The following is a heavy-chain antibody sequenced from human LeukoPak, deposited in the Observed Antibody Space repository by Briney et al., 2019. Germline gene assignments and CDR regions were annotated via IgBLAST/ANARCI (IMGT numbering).Heavy chain of an antibody. CDR2: IYYSGST. CDR3: ARQAVDDFWSGYYWRINWFDP. Sequence: SETLSLTCTVSGGSIRSSSYYWGWIRQPPGKGLEWIGSIYYSGSTYYNPSLKSRVTISVDTSKNQFSLKLSSVTAADTAVYYCARQAVDDFWSGYYWRINWFDPWGQGTLVTVSS. V-gene: IGHV4-39*01. J-gene: IGHJ5*02. CDR1: GGSIRSSSYY. D-gene: IGHD3-3*01.